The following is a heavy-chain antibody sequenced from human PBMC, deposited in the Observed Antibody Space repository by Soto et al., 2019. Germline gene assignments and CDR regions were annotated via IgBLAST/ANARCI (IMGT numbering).Heavy chain of an antibody. CDR1: GYIFTDYY. CDR2: IAPNNGYT. CDR3: ARGGNSVTGSWSFENWLDP. J-gene: IGHJ5*02. D-gene: IGHD2-21*02. Sequence: QVQLMQSGAEVKKPGASVKVPCKASGYIFTDYYIHWVRQTPGQGLGWMGWIAPNNGYTHFAQKFQGRVTLTRDTSSSTAYMELSGLKSDDTAVYSCARGGNSVTGSWSFENWLDPWGQGTLVTVSS. V-gene: IGHV1-2*02.